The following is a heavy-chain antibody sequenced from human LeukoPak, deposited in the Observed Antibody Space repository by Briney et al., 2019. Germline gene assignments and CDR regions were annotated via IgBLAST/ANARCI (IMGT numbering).Heavy chain of an antibody. CDR2: IRYDGSNK. CDR3: AKVLVAAAGTFDY. J-gene: IGHJ4*02. CDR1: GFTFSSYG. V-gene: IGHV3-30*02. D-gene: IGHD6-13*01. Sequence: PGGSLRLSCAASGFTFSSYGMHWVCQAPGKGLEWVAFIRYDGSNKYYADSVKGRFTISRDNSKNTLYLQMNSLRAEDTAVYYCAKVLVAAAGTFDYWGQGTLVTVSS.